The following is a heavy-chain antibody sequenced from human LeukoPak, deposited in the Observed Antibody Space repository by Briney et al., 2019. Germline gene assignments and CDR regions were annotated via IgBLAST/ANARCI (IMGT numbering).Heavy chain of an antibody. D-gene: IGHD3-10*01. CDR2: NFFHDGTT. J-gene: IGHJ6*02. Sequence: ASVKVSCKTSGYSFNSHHVHWVRQAPGQGLEWMGINFFHDGTTSNTQKFPGRLSMTRDTSTSTVYMELSSLRSEDTAVYYCARDSGNYHYDMDVWGQGTTVIVSS. V-gene: IGHV1-46*02. CDR1: GYSFNSHH. CDR3: ARDSGNYHYDMDV.